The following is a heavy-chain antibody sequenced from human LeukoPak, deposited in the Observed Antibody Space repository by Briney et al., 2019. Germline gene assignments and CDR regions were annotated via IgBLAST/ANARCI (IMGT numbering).Heavy chain of an antibody. D-gene: IGHD6-25*01. J-gene: IGHJ5*02. Sequence: GGSLRLSCAASGFIFSNYAMSWVRQAPGKGLEWVSGIVGSVGSTYYADSVKGRFTISRDDSKNTLFLQMNSLRAEDTGVYYCAKESAAAALNWLDPWGQGTLVTVSS. V-gene: IGHV3-23*01. CDR3: AKESAAAALNWLDP. CDR2: IVGSVGST. CDR1: GFIFSNYA.